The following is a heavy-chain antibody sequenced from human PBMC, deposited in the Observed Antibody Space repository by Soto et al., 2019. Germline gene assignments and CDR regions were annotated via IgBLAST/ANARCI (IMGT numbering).Heavy chain of an antibody. CDR3: ARVRRSSGYYYGY. CDR2: INPSGGST. Sequence: PVEVSCKSCGGTFSSYAIICVRQAPGQGLEWMGIINPSGGSTSYAQKFQGRVTMTRDTSTSTVYMELSSLRSEDPAVYYCARVRRSSGYYYGYWGQGTPVPVSS. D-gene: IGHD3-22*01. J-gene: IGHJ4*02. CDR1: GGTFSSYA. V-gene: IGHV1-46*01.